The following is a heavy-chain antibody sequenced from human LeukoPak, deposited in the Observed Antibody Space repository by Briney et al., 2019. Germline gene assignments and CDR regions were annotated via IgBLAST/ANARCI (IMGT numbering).Heavy chain of an antibody. V-gene: IGHV4-59*08. CDR2: VFYSENT. CDR1: GGSISSYY. Sequence: SETLSLTCTVSGGSISSYYWSWIRQPPGKGLEWVGYVFYSENTRYNPSLGSRVTISMDTSKNQFSLKLNSVTAADTAVYYCARTGIVGATKGYYYMDVWGKGTTVTVSS. D-gene: IGHD1-26*01. J-gene: IGHJ6*03. CDR3: ARTGIVGATKGYYYMDV.